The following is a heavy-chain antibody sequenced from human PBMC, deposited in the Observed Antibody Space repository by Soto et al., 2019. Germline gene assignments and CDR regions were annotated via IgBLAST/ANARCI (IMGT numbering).Heavy chain of an antibody. J-gene: IGHJ3*01. V-gene: IGHV3-48*03. D-gene: IGHD2-21*02. CDR3: ARDDSRGDSGAIDL. Sequence: EVQLVESGGGLVQPGGSLRLSCAVSGFSFGDYEMNWVRQAPGKGLEWISYISSLGSNIYYADSVGSRFTISLNNANNSLYLQMNNLRAEDTAVYYCARDDSRGDSGAIDLWGQGTMVSVSS. CDR1: GFSFGDYE. CDR2: ISSLGSNI.